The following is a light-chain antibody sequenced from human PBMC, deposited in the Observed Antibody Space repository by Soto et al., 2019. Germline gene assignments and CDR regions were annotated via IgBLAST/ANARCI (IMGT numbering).Light chain of an antibody. CDR3: QQLNTLPFT. J-gene: IGKJ5*01. V-gene: IGKV1-5*01. CDR2: AAS. Sequence: DIQMTQSPSTLSGSVGDRVTITCRASQTISSWLAWYQQKPGKAPKLLIYAASTLQSGVPSRFSGSGSGTEFTLTISGLLPEDFATYHCQQLNTLPFTFGQGTRLEIK. CDR1: QTISSW.